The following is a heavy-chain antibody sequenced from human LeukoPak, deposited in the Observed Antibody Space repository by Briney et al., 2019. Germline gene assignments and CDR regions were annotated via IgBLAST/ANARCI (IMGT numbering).Heavy chain of an antibody. Sequence: SETLSLTCAVYGGSFSGYFWSWIRQPPGKGLEWNGEIDHRGSTNHNPALKSRVTISVDTSKNQFSLKLSSVTAADTAVYYCAALNPTPRAFDIWDQGTLVIVSS. J-gene: IGHJ3*02. D-gene: IGHD4/OR15-4a*01. CDR1: GGSFSGYF. CDR2: IDHRGST. V-gene: IGHV4-34*01. CDR3: AALNPTPRAFDI.